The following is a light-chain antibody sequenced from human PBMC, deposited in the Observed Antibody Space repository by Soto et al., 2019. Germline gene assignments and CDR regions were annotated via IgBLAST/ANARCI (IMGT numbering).Light chain of an antibody. CDR2: AAS. CDR1: QGISSY. V-gene: IGKV1-9*01. J-gene: IGKJ1*01. Sequence: DIQLTQSPSFLSASVGDRVTITCRASQGISSYLAWYQQKPGKAPKLLIYAASTWQSGGPSRFSGSGSGTEFTLTISSLQPEDFATYWQQLNSYPRTFGQGTKVEIK. CDR3: QQLNSYPRT.